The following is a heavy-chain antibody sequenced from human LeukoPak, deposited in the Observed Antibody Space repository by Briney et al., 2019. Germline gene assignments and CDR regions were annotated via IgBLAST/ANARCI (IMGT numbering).Heavy chain of an antibody. J-gene: IGHJ4*02. CDR1: GFTFSSYG. CDR2: IWYDGSNK. CDR3: ARDLSYYGSGSIPQPFDY. Sequence: PGGSLRLSCAASGFTFSSYGMHWVRQAPGKGLEWVAVIWYDGSNKYYADSVKGRFTISRDNSKNTLYLQMNSLRAEDTAVYYCARDLSYYGSGSIPQPFDYWGQGTLVTVSS. V-gene: IGHV3-33*01. D-gene: IGHD3-10*01.